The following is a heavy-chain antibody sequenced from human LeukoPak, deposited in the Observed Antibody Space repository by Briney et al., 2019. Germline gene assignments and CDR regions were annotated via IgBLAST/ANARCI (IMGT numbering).Heavy chain of an antibody. D-gene: IGHD3-22*01. Sequence: SVKLSCKASGCTFSSYALSWVRQAPGQGLEWIGGIAPILGIANYAQDLQGRVTITADNSTNTAYMELSSLRSEDTAVYYCASQDSSGYYLIDYWGQGTLVTVSS. CDR2: IAPILGIA. CDR3: ASQDSSGYYLIDY. J-gene: IGHJ4*02. V-gene: IGHV1-69*10. CDR1: GCTFSSYA.